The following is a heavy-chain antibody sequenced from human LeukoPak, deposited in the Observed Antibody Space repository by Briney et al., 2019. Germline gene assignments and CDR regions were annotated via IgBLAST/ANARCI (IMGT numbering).Heavy chain of an antibody. CDR2: INPNSGGT. D-gene: IGHD4-17*01. Sequence: GASVKVSCKASGYTFTAYYMHWVRQARGQGLEWMGWINPNSGGTNYAQNFQGRVTMTGDTSITTAYMELSGLTSDDTAVYYCARNGDDGTGYHGVDVWGPGTTVTVSS. CDR3: ARNGDDGTGYHGVDV. V-gene: IGHV1-2*02. CDR1: GYTFTAYY. J-gene: IGHJ6*02.